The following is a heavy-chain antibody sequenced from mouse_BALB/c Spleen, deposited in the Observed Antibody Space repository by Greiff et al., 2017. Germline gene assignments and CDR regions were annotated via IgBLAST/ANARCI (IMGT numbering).Heavy chain of an antibody. Sequence: EVKLVESGPGLVKPSQSLSLTCTVTGYSITSDYAWNWIRQFPGNKLEWMGYISYSGSTSYNPSLKSRISITRDTSKNQFFLQLNSVTTEDTATYYCARRVYDYDRGFAYWGQGTLVTVSA. CDR2: ISYSGST. CDR1: GYSITSDYA. CDR3: ARRVYDYDRGFAY. J-gene: IGHJ3*01. V-gene: IGHV3-2*02. D-gene: IGHD2-4*01.